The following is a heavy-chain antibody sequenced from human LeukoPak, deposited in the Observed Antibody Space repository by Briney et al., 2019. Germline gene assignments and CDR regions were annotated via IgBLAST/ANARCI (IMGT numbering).Heavy chain of an antibody. V-gene: IGHV1-2*02. J-gene: IGHJ4*02. Sequence: ASVKVPCKASGYTFTCYYMHWVRQAPGQGLEWMRWINPNSGGTNYAQKFQGRVTMTRDTSISTAYMELSRLRSDDTAVYYCARVRYYYDSSGYCLGYWGQGTLVTVSS. D-gene: IGHD3-22*01. CDR3: ARVRYYYDSSGYCLGY. CDR1: GYTFTCYY. CDR2: INPNSGGT.